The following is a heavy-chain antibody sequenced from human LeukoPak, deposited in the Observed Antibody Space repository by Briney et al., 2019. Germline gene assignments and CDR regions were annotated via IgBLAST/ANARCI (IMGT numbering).Heavy chain of an antibody. Sequence: PGGSLRLSCAASGFTFSSYAMSWVRQAPGKGLEWVSGISGSGGSTYYADSVKGRFTISRDNSKNTLYLQMNSLRAEDTAVYYCAKHSSASYYTSFDYWGQGTLVTVSS. CDR2: ISGSGGST. CDR3: AKHSSASYYTSFDY. D-gene: IGHD2-2*02. J-gene: IGHJ4*02. V-gene: IGHV3-23*01. CDR1: GFTFSSYA.